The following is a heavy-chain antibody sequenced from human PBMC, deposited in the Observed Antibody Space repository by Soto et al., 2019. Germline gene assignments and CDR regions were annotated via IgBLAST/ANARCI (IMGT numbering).Heavy chain of an antibody. Sequence: EVQLVESGGGLVQPGGSLRLSCAASGFTFSSYWMSWVRQAPGKGLEWVANIKQDGSEKYYVDSVKGRFTISRDNAKNSLFLQMNGRGAETTAVFYCARGGGFTLVRVFFRGGGPDYWGQGTLVTVSS. J-gene: IGHJ4*02. CDR2: IKQDGSEK. CDR3: ARGGGFTLVRVFFRGGGPDY. V-gene: IGHV3-7*04. D-gene: IGHD3-10*01. CDR1: GFTFSSYW.